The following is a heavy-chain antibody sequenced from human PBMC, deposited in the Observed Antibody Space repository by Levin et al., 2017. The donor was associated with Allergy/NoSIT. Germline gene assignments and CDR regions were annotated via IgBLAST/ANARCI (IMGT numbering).Heavy chain of an antibody. V-gene: IGHV3-74*01. J-gene: IGHJ4*02. Sequence: GEFLKISCAASGFSFSNYWIHWVRQVPGKGLVWVSRINSDGSRTNYADSVKGRFTVSRDNAKNTLYLQMNSLRAEDTAVYYCARGLFDTSVYTFSNYWGQGTLVTVSS. CDR2: INSDGSRT. CDR1: GFSFSNYW. D-gene: IGHD3-22*01. CDR3: ARGLFDTSVYTFSNY.